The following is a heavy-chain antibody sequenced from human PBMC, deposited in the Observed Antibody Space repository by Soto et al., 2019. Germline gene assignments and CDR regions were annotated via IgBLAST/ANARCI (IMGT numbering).Heavy chain of an antibody. CDR1: GFTFSNAW. J-gene: IGHJ4*02. Sequence: PGGSLRLSCAASGFTFSNAWMNWVRQAPGKGLEWVGRIKSKTDGGTTDYAAPVKGRFTISRDDSKNTLYLQMNSLKTEDTAVYYCTTVSGGSYRPSRGGSFDEWGQGTMVTVSS. V-gene: IGHV3-15*07. CDR2: IKSKTDGGTT. D-gene: IGHD3-16*02. CDR3: TTVSGGSYRPSRGGSFDE.